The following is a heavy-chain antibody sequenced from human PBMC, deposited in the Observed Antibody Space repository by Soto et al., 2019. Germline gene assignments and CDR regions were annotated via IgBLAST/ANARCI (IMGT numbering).Heavy chain of an antibody. J-gene: IGHJ4*02. Sequence: ASVKVSCKASGYTFTSYGISWVRQAPGQGLEWMGWISAYNGNTNHAQNLQGRVTVTTDTSTSTAYMELRSLRSDDTAVYYCAREAAAGNLDYCGQGTLVTVSS. CDR1: GYTFTSYG. V-gene: IGHV1-18*01. CDR3: AREAAAGNLDY. CDR2: ISAYNGNT. D-gene: IGHD6-13*01.